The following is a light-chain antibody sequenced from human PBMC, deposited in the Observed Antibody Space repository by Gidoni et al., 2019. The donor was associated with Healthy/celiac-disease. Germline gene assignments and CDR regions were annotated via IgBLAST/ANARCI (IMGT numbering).Light chain of an antibody. Sequence: SELTQDPAVSVAFGQTVRITCQGDSLRSYYASRYQQKPGQAPVLVIYGKNNRPSGIPDRFSGSSSGNTASLTITGAQAEDEADYYCNSRDSSGNHWVFGGGTKLTVL. CDR3: NSRDSSGNHWV. CDR2: GKN. CDR1: SLRSYY. J-gene: IGLJ3*02. V-gene: IGLV3-19*01.